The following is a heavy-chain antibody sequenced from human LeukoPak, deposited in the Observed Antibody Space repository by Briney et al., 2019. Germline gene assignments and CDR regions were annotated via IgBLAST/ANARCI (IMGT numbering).Heavy chain of an antibody. CDR3: ARTAWGSNWFDP. CDR1: GFTFSSYW. J-gene: IGHJ5*02. Sequence: GGSLRLSCAASGFTFSSYWMTWVRQAPGKGLEWVANIKQDGSEKYQVDSVKGRFTISRDNAKNSLYLQMNSLRAEDTAVYYCARTAWGSNWFDPWGQGTLVTVSS. D-gene: IGHD7-27*01. CDR2: IKQDGSEK. V-gene: IGHV3-7*01.